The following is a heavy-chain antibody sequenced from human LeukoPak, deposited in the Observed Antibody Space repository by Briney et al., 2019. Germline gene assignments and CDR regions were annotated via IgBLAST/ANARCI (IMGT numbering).Heavy chain of an antibody. J-gene: IGHJ4*02. CDR3: ARDGGYGSGSYYHY. Sequence: SETLSLTCTVSGGSISSGDYYWRWIRQPPGKGLEWIGYIYYSGSTYYNPSLKSRVTISVDTSKNQFSLKLSSVTAADTAVYYCARDGGYGSGSYYHYWGQGTLVTVSS. CDR1: GGSISSGDYY. V-gene: IGHV4-30-4*08. CDR2: IYYSGST. D-gene: IGHD3-10*01.